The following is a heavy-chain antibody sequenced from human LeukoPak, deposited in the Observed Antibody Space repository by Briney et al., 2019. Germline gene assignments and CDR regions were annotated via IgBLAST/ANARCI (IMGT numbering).Heavy chain of an antibody. V-gene: IGHV3-74*01. CDR2: INTVGTTT. J-gene: IGHJ6*03. CDR1: GFTFSSYW. D-gene: IGHD2-2*01. CDR3: ARVSVVPIAPPHYYMDV. Sequence: GGSLRLSCAASGFTFSSYWMHWVRQAPGKGLVWVSRINTVGTTTTYADSVKDRFSISRDNAKNTLYLQMQSLRAEDTAVYYCARVSVVPIAPPHYYMDVWGKGTTVTVS.